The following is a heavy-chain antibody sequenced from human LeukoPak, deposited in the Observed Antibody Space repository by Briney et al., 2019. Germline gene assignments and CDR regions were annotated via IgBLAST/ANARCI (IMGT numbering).Heavy chain of an antibody. CDR3: TTLTVASNFDY. Sequence: QPGGSLRLSCAASGFSFSVYEMHWVRQAPGKGLEWIADISGSDTTTYYADSVRGRFTISRDNAKNSLYLQVNSLRAEDTAVYYCTTLTVASNFDYWGQGTLVTVSS. CDR2: ISGSDTTT. J-gene: IGHJ4*02. D-gene: IGHD6-19*01. V-gene: IGHV3-48*03. CDR1: GFSFSVYE.